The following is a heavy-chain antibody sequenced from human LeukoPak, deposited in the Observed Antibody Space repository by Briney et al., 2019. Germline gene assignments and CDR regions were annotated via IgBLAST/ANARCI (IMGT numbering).Heavy chain of an antibody. D-gene: IGHD1-26*01. J-gene: IGHJ3*02. CDR1: GGSISSYY. Sequence: SETLSLTCTVSGGSISSYYWSWIRQPPGKGLEWIGYIYYSGSTNYNPSLKGRVTISVDTSKNQFSLKLSSVTAADTAVYYCARRSLVELHNEGGDAFDIWGQGTMVTVSS. CDR3: ARRSLVELHNEGGDAFDI. CDR2: IYYSGST. V-gene: IGHV4-59*08.